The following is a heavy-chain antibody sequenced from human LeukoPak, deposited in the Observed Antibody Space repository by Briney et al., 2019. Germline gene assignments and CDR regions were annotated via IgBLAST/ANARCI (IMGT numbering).Heavy chain of an antibody. Sequence: PSETLSLTCTVSGGSISSSYWSWIRQPPGKGLEWIGYIYYSGSTSYHPSLKSRVTISVDTSKNQFSLKLSSVTAADTAVYYCATGRWGSSWYRGFDPWGQGTLVTVSS. CDR2: IYYSGST. D-gene: IGHD6-13*01. J-gene: IGHJ5*02. V-gene: IGHV4-59*08. CDR1: GGSISSSY. CDR3: ATGRWGSSWYRGFDP.